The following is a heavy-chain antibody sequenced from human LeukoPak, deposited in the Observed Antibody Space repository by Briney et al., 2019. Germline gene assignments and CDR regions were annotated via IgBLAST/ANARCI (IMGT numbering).Heavy chain of an antibody. CDR3: ARVISTVTQWFDP. Sequence: PSETLSLTCTVSGGSISSGSYYWGWIRQPPGKGLEWIGSIYYSGNTYYNPSLKSRVTISVDTSKNQFSLKLSSVTAADTAVYYCARVISTVTQWFDPWGQGTLVTVSS. D-gene: IGHD4-17*01. J-gene: IGHJ5*02. CDR2: IYYSGNT. V-gene: IGHV4-39*07. CDR1: GGSISSGSYY.